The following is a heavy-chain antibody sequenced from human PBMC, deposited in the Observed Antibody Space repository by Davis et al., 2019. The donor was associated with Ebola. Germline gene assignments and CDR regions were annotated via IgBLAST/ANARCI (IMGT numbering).Heavy chain of an antibody. D-gene: IGHD3-3*01. CDR2: INHSGST. CDR1: GASISSSSKY. V-gene: IGHV4-39*07. Sequence: MPSETLSLTCTVSGASISSSSKYWGWIRQPPGKGLEWIGEINHSGSTNYNPSLKSRVTISVDTSKNQFSLKLNSVTAADTAVYYCASGITIFGVVSNYYYYGMDVWGQGTTVTVSS. J-gene: IGHJ6*02. CDR3: ASGITIFGVVSNYYYYGMDV.